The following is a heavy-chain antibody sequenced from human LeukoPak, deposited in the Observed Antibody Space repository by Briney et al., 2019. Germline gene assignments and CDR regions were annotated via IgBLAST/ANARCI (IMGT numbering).Heavy chain of an antibody. CDR2: INPDPGDK. CDR1: GYTFTNYH. CDR3: ARTTSMTASGYDY. Sequence: AASVKVSCKASGYTFTNYHINWVRQASGQGLEWMTWINPDPGDKGYARKFQDRVTITTDTSISTAYMELSSLSSEDTAVYFCARTTSMTASGYDYWGQGTLVTVSS. J-gene: IGHJ4*02. V-gene: IGHV1-8*03. D-gene: IGHD2-21*02.